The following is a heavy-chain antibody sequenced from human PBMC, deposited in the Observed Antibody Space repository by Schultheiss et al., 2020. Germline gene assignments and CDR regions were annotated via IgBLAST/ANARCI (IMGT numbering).Heavy chain of an antibody. CDR2: IRSKANSYAT. J-gene: IGHJ6*02. V-gene: IGHV3-73*01. CDR3: TRPGYCSGGSCYFKDPYGMDV. CDR1: GFTFSGSA. Sequence: GESLKISCAASGFTFSGSAMHWVRQASGKGLEWVGRIRSKANSYATAYAASVKGRFTISRDDSKNTAYLQMNSLKTEDTAVYYCTRPGYCSGGSCYFKDPYGMDVWGRGTTVTVAS. D-gene: IGHD2-15*01.